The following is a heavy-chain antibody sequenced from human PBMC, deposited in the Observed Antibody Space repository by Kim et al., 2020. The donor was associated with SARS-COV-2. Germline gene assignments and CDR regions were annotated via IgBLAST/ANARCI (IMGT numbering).Heavy chain of an antibody. J-gene: IGHJ4*02. CDR3: AKGIEMATQSYFDY. Sequence: ADSVKARFTISRDNSKNTLYLQMNSLRAEDTAVYYCAKGIEMATQSYFDYWGQGTLVTVSS. D-gene: IGHD5-12*01. V-gene: IGHV3-30*07.